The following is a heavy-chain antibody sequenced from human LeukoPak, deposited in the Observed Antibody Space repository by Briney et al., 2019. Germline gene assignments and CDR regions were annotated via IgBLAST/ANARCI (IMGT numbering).Heavy chain of an antibody. CDR2: IYHSGST. CDR1: GYSISSGYY. J-gene: IGHJ5*02. V-gene: IGHV4-38-2*02. CDR3: ARDLSYYDILTGYSNNWFDP. Sequence: SETLSLTCTVSGYSISSGYYWGWLRQPPGKGREWIGSIYHSGSTYYNPSLKSRVTISVDTSKNQFSLKLSSVTAADTAVYYCARDLSYYDILTGYSNNWFDPWGQGTLVTVSS. D-gene: IGHD3-9*01.